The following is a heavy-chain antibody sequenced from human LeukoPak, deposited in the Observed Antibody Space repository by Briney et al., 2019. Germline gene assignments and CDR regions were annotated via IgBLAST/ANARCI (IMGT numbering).Heavy chain of an antibody. CDR2: IWYDGSNR. V-gene: IGHV3-33*01. CDR3: ARDGGYCSGGSCAYGMDV. J-gene: IGHJ6*02. Sequence: PGGSLRLSCAASGFTFSSYGMHWVRQAPGKGLEWVAVIWYDGSNRYYADSVKGRFTISRDNSKNTLYLQMNSLRAEDTAVYYCARDGGYCSGGSCAYGMDVWGQGTTVTVSS. CDR1: GFTFSSYG. D-gene: IGHD2-15*01.